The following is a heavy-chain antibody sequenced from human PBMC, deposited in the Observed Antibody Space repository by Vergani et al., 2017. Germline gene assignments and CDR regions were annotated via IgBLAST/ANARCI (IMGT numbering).Heavy chain of an antibody. CDR1: GYTFRNYA. Sequence: QVQLVQSGSELKKPGASVKVSCKASGYTFRNYAMIWVRQAPGQGLECMGWINTNTGNSTYAQGFTGRFVFSLHTSVSTAYLQISSLKADDTAVYYCARKSYETPLDYWGQGTLVTVSS. J-gene: IGHJ4*02. CDR3: ARKSYETPLDY. D-gene: IGHD3-3*01. V-gene: IGHV7-4-1*02. CDR2: INTNTGNS.